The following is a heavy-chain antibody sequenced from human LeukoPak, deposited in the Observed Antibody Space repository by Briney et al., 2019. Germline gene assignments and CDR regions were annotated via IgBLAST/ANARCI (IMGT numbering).Heavy chain of an antibody. D-gene: IGHD5-12*01. CDR2: IYPGDSDT. CDR1: GYSFISYW. J-gene: IGHJ4*02. V-gene: IGHV5-51*01. CDR3: ARRSGYDEFDY. Sequence: GESLKVSCKGSGYSFISYWICWVRQMPGKGLEWMGIIYPGDSDTRYSPSFQGQVTISADKSISTAYLQWSSLKASDNGMYYCARRSGYDEFDYWGQGTLVTVSS.